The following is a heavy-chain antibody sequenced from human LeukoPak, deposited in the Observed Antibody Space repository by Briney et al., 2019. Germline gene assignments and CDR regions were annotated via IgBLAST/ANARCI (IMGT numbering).Heavy chain of an antibody. D-gene: IGHD6-6*01. CDR1: GFTVNSNY. V-gene: IGHV3-74*01. J-gene: IGHJ4*02. Sequence: PGGSLRLSCAASGFTVNSNYIHWARQLPGKGLVWVSRISPTGSTTSYADSVKGRFTVSRDNAKNTLYLQVNNLRAEDTAVYYCARGPNSNWSGLDFWGQGTLLTVSS. CDR3: ARGPNSNWSGLDF. CDR2: ISPTGSTT.